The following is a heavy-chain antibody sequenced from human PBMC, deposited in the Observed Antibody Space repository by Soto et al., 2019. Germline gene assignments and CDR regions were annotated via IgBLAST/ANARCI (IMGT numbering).Heavy chain of an antibody. CDR3: AKGQNYYDRSGYPDY. V-gene: IGHV3-30*18. CDR1: GFIFSGYG. CDR2: ISYDGSNK. Sequence: QVQLVESGGGVVQPGRSLRLSCVASGFIFSGYGMQWVRQALGKGLEWMALISYDGSNKYYIDSVKGRFTISRDNSKNTLFLQMNSLRAEDTAVYFCAKGQNYYDRSGYPDYWGQGTLVTVSS. D-gene: IGHD3-22*01. J-gene: IGHJ4*02.